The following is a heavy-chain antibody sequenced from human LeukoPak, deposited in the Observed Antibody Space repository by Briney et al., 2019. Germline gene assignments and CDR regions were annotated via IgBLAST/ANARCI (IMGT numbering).Heavy chain of an antibody. V-gene: IGHV3-53*05. CDR3: ARDAYYYGSGSYSAFDI. J-gene: IGHJ3*02. D-gene: IGHD3-10*01. CDR2: MYTEDVT. CDR1: NFTVSGNY. Sequence: GGSLRLSCAASNFTVSGNYMTWVRQTPGMGLECVSVMYTEDVTYYADSVKGRFTISRDNSKNTLYLQMNSLRAEDTAVYYCARDAYYYGSGSYSAFDIWGQGTMVTVSS.